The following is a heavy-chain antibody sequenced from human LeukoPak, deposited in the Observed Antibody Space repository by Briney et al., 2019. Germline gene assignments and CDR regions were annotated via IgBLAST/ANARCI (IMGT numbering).Heavy chain of an antibody. CDR3: ARGRGITGTRTPMDV. CDR2: IYYSGST. V-gene: IGHV4-59*12. J-gene: IGHJ6*02. D-gene: IGHD1-20*01. CDR1: GGSISSYY. Sequence: SETLSLTCTVSGGSISSYYWSWIRQPPGKGLEWIGYIYYSGSTNYNPSLKSRVTISVDKSKNQFSLKLSSVTAADTAVYYCARGRGITGTRTPMDVWGQGTTVTVPS.